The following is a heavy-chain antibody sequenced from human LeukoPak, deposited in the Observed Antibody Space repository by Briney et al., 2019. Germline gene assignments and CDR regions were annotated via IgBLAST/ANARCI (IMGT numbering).Heavy chain of an antibody. V-gene: IGHV3-30*18. J-gene: IGHJ1*01. CDR2: ISYDGSNK. D-gene: IGHD2-15*01. Sequence: GRSLRLSCAASGFTFSSYGMHWVRQAPGKGLEWVAVISYDGSNKYYADSVKGRFTISRDNSKNTLYLQMNSLRAEDTAVYYCAKGEIGYCSGGSCYGDEYFQHWGQGTLVTVSS. CDR1: GFTFSSYG. CDR3: AKGEIGYCSGGSCYGDEYFQH.